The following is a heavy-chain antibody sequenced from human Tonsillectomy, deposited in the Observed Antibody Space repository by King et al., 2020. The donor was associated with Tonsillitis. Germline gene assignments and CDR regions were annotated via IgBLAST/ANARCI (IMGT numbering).Heavy chain of an antibody. CDR1: GYSISTSHW. V-gene: IGHV4-28*03. CDR3: ARAEKDQLLPNYYYYYYMDV. D-gene: IGHD2-2*01. CDR2: IYYSGST. J-gene: IGHJ6*03. Sequence: QLQESGPGLVKPPDTLSLTCAVSGYSISTSHWWGWIRQPPGKGLEWIGYIYYSGSTYYNPSLKSQVTMSVDTSKNQFSLKLGSVTAVDTAVYYCARAEKDQLLPNYYYYYYMDVWGKGTTVTVSS.